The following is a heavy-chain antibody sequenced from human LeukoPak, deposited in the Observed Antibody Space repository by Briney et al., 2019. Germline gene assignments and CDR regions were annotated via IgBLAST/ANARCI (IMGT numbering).Heavy chain of an antibody. CDR1: GFTFSSYA. J-gene: IGHJ3*02. V-gene: IGHV3-23*01. CDR3: AKDGYPGGAFDI. Sequence: GGSLRLSCAASGFTFSSYAMSWVRQAPGKGLEWVSAISGSGGSTYYADSVKGRFTISRDNPKNTLYLQMNSLRAEDTAVYYCAKDGYPGGAFDIWGQGTMVTVSS. D-gene: IGHD5-18*01. CDR2: ISGSGGST.